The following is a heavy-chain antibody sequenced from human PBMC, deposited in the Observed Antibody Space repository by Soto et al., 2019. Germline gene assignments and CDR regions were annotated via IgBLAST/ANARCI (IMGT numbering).Heavy chain of an antibody. Sequence: SETLSLTCAVSGDTISTGGYSWAWIRQPPGKALEWIGHTYHSGNPYYNPSLKSRVIISVDRSKNQFSLKLSSVTAADTAVYYCARRYGASFDYWGQGTLVTVSS. CDR2: TYHSGNP. CDR3: ARRYGASFDY. CDR1: GDTISTGGYS. V-gene: IGHV4-30-2*01. J-gene: IGHJ4*02. D-gene: IGHD4-17*01.